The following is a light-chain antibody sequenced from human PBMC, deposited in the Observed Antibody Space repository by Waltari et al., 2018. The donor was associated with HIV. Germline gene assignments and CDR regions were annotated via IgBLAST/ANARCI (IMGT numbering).Light chain of an antibody. CDR2: EVS. CDR1: TTYRDHYEF. V-gene: IGLV2-14*01. Sequence: QSALPQPASVSGSPAQSLAISCTGSTTYRDHYEFVSWYRQHPGKAPKLIMYEVSNRPSGVSNRFSGSKSVNTASLTISGLQAEDEADYYCSSYTTRSTVIFGGGTKLTVL. J-gene: IGLJ2*01. CDR3: SSYTTRSTVI.